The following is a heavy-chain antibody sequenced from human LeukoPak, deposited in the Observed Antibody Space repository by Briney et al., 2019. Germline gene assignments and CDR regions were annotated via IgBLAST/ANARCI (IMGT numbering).Heavy chain of an antibody. V-gene: IGHV4-61*01. CDR3: AGTDYYDSSGYSYYFDY. CDR2: IYYSGST. J-gene: IGHJ4*02. CDR1: GGSISSSSYS. Sequence: SETLSLTCTVSGGSISSSSYSWSWIRQPPGKGLEWIGYIYYSGSTNYNPSLKSRVTISVDTSKNQFSLKLSSVTAADTAVYYCAGTDYYDSSGYSYYFDYWGQGTLVTVSS. D-gene: IGHD3-22*01.